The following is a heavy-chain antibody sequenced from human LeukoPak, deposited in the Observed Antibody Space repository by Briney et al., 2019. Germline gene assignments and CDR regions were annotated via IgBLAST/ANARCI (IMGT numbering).Heavy chain of an antibody. V-gene: IGHV3-23*01. D-gene: IGHD6-13*01. J-gene: IGHJ4*02. Sequence: GGSLRLSRAASGFTFSSFAMTWVRQAPGKGLEWVSAISGSGGSTYYADSVKGRFTISRDNSKNTLYLQMNSLRAEDTAVYYCARSQYSSSWYESYWGQGTLVTVSS. CDR3: ARSQYSSSWYESY. CDR1: GFTFSSFA. CDR2: ISGSGGST.